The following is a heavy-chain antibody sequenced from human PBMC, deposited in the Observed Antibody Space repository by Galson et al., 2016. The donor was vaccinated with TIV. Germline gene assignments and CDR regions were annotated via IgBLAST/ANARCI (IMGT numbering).Heavy chain of an antibody. V-gene: IGHV5-51*01. Sequence: QSGAEVTKPGESLKISCQSSGYKFNSYWIGWVRQMPGKGPEWMGIIYPGDSDSRKSPSFQGQVTMSVDKSINTAYLQLSSLKASDTAMYYCARQSENAYDVWGHGTLVTVSS. CDR1: GYKFNSYW. J-gene: IGHJ3*01. CDR3: ARQSENAYDV. CDR2: IYPGDSDS.